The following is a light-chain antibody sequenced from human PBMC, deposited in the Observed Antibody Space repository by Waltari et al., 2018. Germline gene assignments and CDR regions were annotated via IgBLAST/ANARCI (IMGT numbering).Light chain of an antibody. Sequence: QSALTQPASVPGSPGQSITISCTGTNSDIGGYDYVSWYHQHPAKAPKLIIYDVTNRPSGVARRFSGSKSGNTASLTISGLQAEDDGDYYCASYAGTSLLGDVIFGGGTKLTVI. CDR2: DVT. J-gene: IGLJ2*01. V-gene: IGLV2-14*03. CDR1: NSDIGGYDY. CDR3: ASYAGTSLLGDVI.